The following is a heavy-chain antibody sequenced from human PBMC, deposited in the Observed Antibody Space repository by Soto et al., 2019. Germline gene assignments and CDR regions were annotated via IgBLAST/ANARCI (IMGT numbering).Heavy chain of an antibody. CDR2: IYYSGST. CDR1: GGSISSGGYY. D-gene: IGHD6-13*01. CDR3: ARVPSDARQQLNCCWFDP. Sequence: SETLSLTCTVSGGSISSGGYYWSWIRQHPGKGLEWIGYIYYSGSTYYNPSLKSRVTISVDTSKNQFSLKLSSVTAAATAVYYCARVPSDARQQLNCCWFDPWGQGTLVAVSS. J-gene: IGHJ5*02. V-gene: IGHV4-31*03.